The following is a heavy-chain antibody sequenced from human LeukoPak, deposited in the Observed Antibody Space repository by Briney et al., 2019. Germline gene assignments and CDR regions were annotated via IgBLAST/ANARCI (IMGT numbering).Heavy chain of an antibody. Sequence: ASVKVSCKASGYTFTGYYMHWVRQAPGQGLEWMGWISAYNGNTNYAQKLQGRVTMTTDTSTSTAYMELRSLRSDDTAVYYCARGVVVRTQSAPGYWGQGTLVTVSS. CDR3: ARGVVVRTQSAPGY. D-gene: IGHD3-22*01. CDR1: GYTFTGYY. V-gene: IGHV1-18*04. CDR2: ISAYNGNT. J-gene: IGHJ4*02.